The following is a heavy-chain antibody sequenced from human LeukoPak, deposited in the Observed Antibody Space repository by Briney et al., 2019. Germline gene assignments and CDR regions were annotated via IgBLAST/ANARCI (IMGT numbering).Heavy chain of an antibody. V-gene: IGHV3-21*01. J-gene: IGHJ3*02. CDR1: GFTFSSYS. CDR2: ISSSGNYI. Sequence: PGGSLRLSCAASGFTFSSYSMNWVRQAPGKGLEWVSSISSSGNYIYDAESAKGRFTISRDNAKRSLSLQMDSLRDEDTAVYYCARAKSSNGNYYLRDAFDMWGQGTMVTVSS. CDR3: ARAKSSNGNYYLRDAFDM. D-gene: IGHD3-22*01.